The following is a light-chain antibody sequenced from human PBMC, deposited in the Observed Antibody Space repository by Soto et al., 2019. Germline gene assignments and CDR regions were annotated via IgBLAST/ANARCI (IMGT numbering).Light chain of an antibody. J-gene: IGKJ1*01. CDR2: GAS. V-gene: IGKV3-15*01. CDR3: QQHHNWPWT. CDR1: QRVTNN. Sequence: ETVLTQSPATLSLSPGETATLSCRASQRVTNNLAWYQWKLGQPPRLLIYGASTRATGIPVRFRGSGSGTEFTLTISSLLSEDSAVYYCQQHHNWPWTFGQGTRVELK.